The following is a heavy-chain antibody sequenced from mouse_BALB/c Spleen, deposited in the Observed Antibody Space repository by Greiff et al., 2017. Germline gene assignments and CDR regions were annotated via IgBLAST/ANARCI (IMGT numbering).Heavy chain of an antibody. D-gene: IGHD1-1*01. V-gene: IGHV5-17*02. J-gene: IGHJ3*01. Sequence: EVHLVESGGGLVQPGGSRKLSCAASGFTFSSFGMHWVRQAPEKGLEWVAYISSGSSTIYYADTVKGRFTISRDNPKNTLFLQMTSLRSEDTAMYYCARGDGSSFADWGQGTLVTVSA. CDR2: ISSGSSTI. CDR3: ARGDGSSFAD. CDR1: GFTFSSFG.